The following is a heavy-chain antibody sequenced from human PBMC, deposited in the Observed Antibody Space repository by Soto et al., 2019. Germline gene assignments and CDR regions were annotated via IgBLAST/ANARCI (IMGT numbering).Heavy chain of an antibody. CDR1: GFTFHNYW. CDR3: ARENYFDY. V-gene: IGHV3-7*01. J-gene: IGHJ4*02. Sequence: GGSLKLSCASSGFTFHNYWMGWVLQTPDKGLEWVANIKPDGSDKYYVDSVKGRFTISRDNAKNSLYLQMNSLRAEETAVYYCARENYFDYWGPGTLVTVSS. CDR2: IKPDGSDK.